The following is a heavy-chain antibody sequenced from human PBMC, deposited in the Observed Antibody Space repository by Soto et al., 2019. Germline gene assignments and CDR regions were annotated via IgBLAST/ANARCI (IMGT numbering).Heavy chain of an antibody. CDR3: ARDIDFDIDY. CDR1: GYIFNNFG. V-gene: IGHV1-18*01. J-gene: IGHJ4*02. D-gene: IGHD3-9*01. CDR2: IYSKAGTI. Sequence: QVQLVQSGAEVQKPGASVKVSCKTSGYIFNNFGITWVRQAPGLGLEWLGWIYSKAGTINFPQKFQGRVTMTTDTSTITASMELRSLKFDDSAVYFCARDIDFDIDYWGQGTLVTVS.